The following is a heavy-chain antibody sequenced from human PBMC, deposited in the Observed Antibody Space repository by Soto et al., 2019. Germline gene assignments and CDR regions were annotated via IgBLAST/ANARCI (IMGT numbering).Heavy chain of an antibody. CDR2: ISSSGSTI. CDR3: AREGSLTGTTDPLDY. CDR1: GFTFSDYY. J-gene: IGHJ4*02. V-gene: IGHV3-11*04. D-gene: IGHD1-7*01. Sequence: GGSLRLSCAASGFTFSDYYMSWIRQAPGKGLEWVSYISSSGSTIYYADSVKGRFTISRDTSASTAYMELSSLRSEDTAVYYCAREGSLTGTTDPLDYWGQGTLVTVSS.